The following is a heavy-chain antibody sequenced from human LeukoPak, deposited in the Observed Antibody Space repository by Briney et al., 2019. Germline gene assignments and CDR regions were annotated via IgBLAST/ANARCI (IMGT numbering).Heavy chain of an antibody. J-gene: IGHJ4*02. CDR1: GGSISSYY. D-gene: IGHD5-24*01. V-gene: IGHV4-59*01. CDR3: ARRGDGYNFDY. Sequence: PSETLSLTCTVSGGSISSYYWSWIRQPPGKGLEWVGYIYYSGTTYYNPSLKSRVTISVDTSKNQFSLKLSFVTAADTAVYYCARRGDGYNFDYWGQGTLVTVSS. CDR2: IYYSGTT.